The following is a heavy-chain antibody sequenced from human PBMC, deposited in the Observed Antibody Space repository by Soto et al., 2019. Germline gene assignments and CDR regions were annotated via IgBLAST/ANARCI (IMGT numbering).Heavy chain of an antibody. V-gene: IGHV3-7*03. CDR3: ARGSNQDY. CDR2: IKNDGSEK. J-gene: IGHJ4*02. CDR1: GFTFSAYW. D-gene: IGHD2-8*01. Sequence: EVQLVESGGDLGQPGGSLRLACVASGFTFSAYWMSWVRQAPGKGLEWVATIKNDGSEKDYADAVRGRFTISRDNTKSSFYLELSGMRAEDTDIYYCARGSNQDYWGQGTLVAVSS.